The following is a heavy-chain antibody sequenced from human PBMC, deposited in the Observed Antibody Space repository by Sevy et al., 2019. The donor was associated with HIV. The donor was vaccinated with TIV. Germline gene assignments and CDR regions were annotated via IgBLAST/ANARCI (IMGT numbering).Heavy chain of an antibody. CDR1: GFTFNTHA. CDR2: ISAMGTHT. D-gene: IGHD3-22*01. Sequence: GGSLRLSCAGSGFTFNTHAMNWVRQVPGKGLEWVSSISAMGTHTYYADSVKGRFTVSRDNSKNTLFLQMNSLRAYDTAVYYSAKALNPELESMLEVLFLSLKGLDVWGQGPMVTVSS. CDR3: AKALNPELESMLEVLFLSLKGLDV. V-gene: IGHV3-23*01. J-gene: IGHJ3*01.